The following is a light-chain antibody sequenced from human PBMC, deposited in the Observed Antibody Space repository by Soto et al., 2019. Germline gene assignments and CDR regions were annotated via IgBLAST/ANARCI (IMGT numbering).Light chain of an antibody. V-gene: IGKV1-39*01. J-gene: IGKJ1*01. CDR3: QQSYSSPRT. CDR2: AAS. Sequence: DIQLTQSPSSLSASVGDRVTLTCRPSQNINIYLNWYQQKPGKAPKLLIYAASHLQNGVPSRFSGSGAGTDFTLIINGLQPEDFDTYYCQQSYSSPRTFGQGTKVDIK. CDR1: QNINIY.